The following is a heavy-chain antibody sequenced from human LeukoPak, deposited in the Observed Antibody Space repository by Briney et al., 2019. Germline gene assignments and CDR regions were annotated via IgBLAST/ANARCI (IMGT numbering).Heavy chain of an antibody. CDR3: ARVITMVRGYGYYYMDV. CDR1: GYTFTSYY. Sequence: ASVKVSCEASGYTFTSYYMHWVRQATGQGLEWMGWMNPNSGNTGYAQKFQGRVTMTRNTSISTAYMELSSLRSEDTAVYYCARVITMVRGYGYYYMDVWGKGTTVTISS. V-gene: IGHV1-8*02. J-gene: IGHJ6*03. D-gene: IGHD3-10*01. CDR2: MNPNSGNT.